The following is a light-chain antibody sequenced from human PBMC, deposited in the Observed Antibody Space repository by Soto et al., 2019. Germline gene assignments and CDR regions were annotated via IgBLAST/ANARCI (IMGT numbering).Light chain of an antibody. Sequence: QSALTQPASVSGSPGQSITISCTGTSSDVGSGNFVSWFQQHPGKAPKLMIYEVTNRPSGVSYRFSGSKSGNTASLTISGLQAEDEADYYCSSFTTTNPWVFGGGTKVTVL. CDR1: SSDVGSGNF. J-gene: IGLJ3*02. CDR3: SSFTTTNPWV. CDR2: EVT. V-gene: IGLV2-14*01.